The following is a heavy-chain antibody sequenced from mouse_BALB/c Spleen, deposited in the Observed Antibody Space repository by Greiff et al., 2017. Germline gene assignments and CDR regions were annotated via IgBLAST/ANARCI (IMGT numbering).Heavy chain of an antibody. CDR1: GFTFSSFG. J-gene: IGHJ3*01. CDR2: ISSGSSTI. V-gene: IGHV5-17*02. Sequence: EVKLVESGAGLVQPGGSRKLSCAASGFTFSSFGMHWVRQAPEKGLEWVAYISSGSSTIYYADTVKGRFTITRDNPKNTLFLQMTSLRSEDTAMYYCARSTTATGKWFAYWGQGTLVTVSA. D-gene: IGHD1-2*01. CDR3: ARSTTATGKWFAY.